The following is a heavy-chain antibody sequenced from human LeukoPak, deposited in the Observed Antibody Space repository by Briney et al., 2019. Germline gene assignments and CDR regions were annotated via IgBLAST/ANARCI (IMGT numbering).Heavy chain of an antibody. CDR3: ARVLYYVWGIFDY. CDR1: GFTFSDHY. CDR2: TRNKANSYTT. Sequence: GGSLRLSCAASGFTFSDHYMDWVRQAPGKGLEWVGRTRNKANSYTTEYAASVKGRFTISRDDSKNSLYLQMNSLKTEDTAVYYCARVLYYVWGIFDYGGQGTLVTVSS. V-gene: IGHV3-72*01. D-gene: IGHD3-10*02. J-gene: IGHJ4*02.